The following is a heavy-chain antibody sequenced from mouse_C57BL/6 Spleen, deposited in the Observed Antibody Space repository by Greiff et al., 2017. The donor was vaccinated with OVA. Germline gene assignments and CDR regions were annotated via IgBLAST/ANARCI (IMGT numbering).Heavy chain of an antibody. D-gene: IGHD2-4*01. J-gene: IGHJ4*01. CDR3: ERADDYDYAMDY. CDR2: ISYDGSN. CDR1: GYSITSGYY. V-gene: IGHV3-6*01. Sequence: EVQLVESGPGLVKPSQSLSLTCSVTGYSITSGYYWNWIRQFPGNKLEWMGYISYDGSNNYNPSLKNRISITRDTSKNQFFLKLNSVTTEDTATYYCERADDYDYAMDYWGQGTSVTVSS.